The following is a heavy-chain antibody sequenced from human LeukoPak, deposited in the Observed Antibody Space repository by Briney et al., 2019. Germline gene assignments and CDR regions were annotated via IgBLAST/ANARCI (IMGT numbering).Heavy chain of an antibody. CDR1: GDSMSSYY. D-gene: IGHD3-10*01. CDR3: ARRYGSGSSGTFDY. CDR2: IYYSGST. Sequence: SETLSLTCTVSGDSMSSYYWSWIRQPPGKGLEWIAYIYYSGSTNYNPSLKSRVTISVDTSKNQFSLKLSSVTAADTAVYYCARRYGSGSSGTFDYWGQGTLVTVSS. V-gene: IGHV4-59*01. J-gene: IGHJ4*02.